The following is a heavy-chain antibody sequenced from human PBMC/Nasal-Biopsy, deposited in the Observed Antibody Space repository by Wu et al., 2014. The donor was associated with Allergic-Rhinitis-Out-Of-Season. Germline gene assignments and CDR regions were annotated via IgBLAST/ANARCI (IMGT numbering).Heavy chain of an antibody. J-gene: IGHJ3*01. CDR1: GFSLSTSGMC. D-gene: IGHD1-14*01. V-gene: IGHV2-70*11. CDR3: ARSMAPEVGAFDV. Sequence: ALVKPTQTLTLTCTFSGFSLSTSGMCVAWIRQPPGKALEWLARIDWDDDKYYSTSLKTRLTISKDTSKNQVVLTMTNIDSVDTATYYCARSMAPEVGAFDVWGQGTMVTVSS. CDR2: IDWDDDK.